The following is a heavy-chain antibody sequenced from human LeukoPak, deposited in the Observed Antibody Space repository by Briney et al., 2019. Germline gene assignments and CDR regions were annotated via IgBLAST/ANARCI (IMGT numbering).Heavy chain of an antibody. CDR1: GYTLTELS. J-gene: IGHJ4*02. CDR2: FDPDDGET. D-gene: IGHD3-9*01. Sequence: ASVKASCKVSGYTLTELSMHWVRPAPGKGLEWMGGFDPDDGETIYAQKFQGRLTMTEDTSTYTAYMELSSLESEDTAMYYCSTETSRFFDWSLSYWGQGTLVTVSS. V-gene: IGHV1-24*01. CDR3: STETSRFFDWSLSY.